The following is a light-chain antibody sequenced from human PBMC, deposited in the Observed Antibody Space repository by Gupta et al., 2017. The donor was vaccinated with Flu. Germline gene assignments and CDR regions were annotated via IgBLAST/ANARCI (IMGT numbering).Light chain of an antibody. CDR1: KSLNANY. CDR3: QHYITSPRT. CDR2: DAS. V-gene: IGKV3-20*01. J-gene: IGKJ1*01. Sequence: GTLSLSPGERATLACSASKSLNANYLAWSQQKPGQAPRLLIYDASSRATRIPDRFSGSGSVTDFILIISRLEPEDFAVYYCQHYITSPRTFGQGTKVEIK.